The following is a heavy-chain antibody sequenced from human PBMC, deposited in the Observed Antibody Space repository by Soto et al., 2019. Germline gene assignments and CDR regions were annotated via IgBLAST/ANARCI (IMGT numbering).Heavy chain of an antibody. V-gene: IGHV1-18*01. D-gene: IGHD3-10*01. CDR2: ISAYNGNT. CDR3: ARERGPGIGTMVRGANAFDI. Sequence: QVQLVQSGAEVKKPGASVKVSCKASGYTFTSYGISWVRQAPGQGLEWMGWISAYNGNTNYAQKLQGRVTMTTDTATSTAYMELRSLRSDDTAVYYCARERGPGIGTMVRGANAFDIWGQGTMVTVSS. J-gene: IGHJ3*02. CDR1: GYTFTSYG.